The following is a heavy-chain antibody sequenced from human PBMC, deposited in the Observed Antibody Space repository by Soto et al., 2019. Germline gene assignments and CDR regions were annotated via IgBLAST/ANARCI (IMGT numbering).Heavy chain of an antibody. D-gene: IGHD6-13*01. Sequence: EVQLLESGGGLVQPGGSLRLSCAASGFTFSTYAMTWVRQAPGKGLEWVSAISGGGDNTYYADSVKGRFTISRDISKNTLYLQMNSLRVEDTALYYCAKGDTTAVGTVDYWGQGTLVTVSS. J-gene: IGHJ4*02. V-gene: IGHV3-23*01. CDR1: GFTFSTYA. CDR2: ISGGGDNT. CDR3: AKGDTTAVGTVDY.